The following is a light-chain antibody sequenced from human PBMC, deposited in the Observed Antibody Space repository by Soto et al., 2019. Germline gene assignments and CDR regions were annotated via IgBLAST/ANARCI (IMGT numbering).Light chain of an antibody. CDR1: QSVSSN. J-gene: IGKJ2*01. V-gene: IGKV3-15*01. Sequence: EIVMTQSPATLSVSPGERANLSCRASQSVSSNLAWYQQKPGQAPRLLIYGASTRATGIPARFSGSGSGTEFTLTISSLQSEDFAVYYCHQYNHWYTFGQGTKLEIK. CDR2: GAS. CDR3: HQYNHWYT.